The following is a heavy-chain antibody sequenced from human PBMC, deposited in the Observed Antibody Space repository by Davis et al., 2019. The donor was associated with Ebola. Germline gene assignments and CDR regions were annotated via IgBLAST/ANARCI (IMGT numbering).Heavy chain of an antibody. J-gene: IGHJ4*02. CDR3: ARGGLWDY. CDR1: GFTFSSYA. V-gene: IGHV3-21*01. CDR2: ISSSSTYI. Sequence: GESLKIFCAASGFTFSSYAMSWVRQAPGKGLEWVSSISSSSTYIYYADSVKGRFTISRDNAKNSLYLQMNSLRAEDTAVYYCARGGLWDYWGQGTLATVSS. D-gene: IGHD2-21*01.